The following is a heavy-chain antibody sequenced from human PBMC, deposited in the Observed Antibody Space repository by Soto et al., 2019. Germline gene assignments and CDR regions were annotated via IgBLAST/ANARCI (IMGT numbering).Heavy chain of an antibody. J-gene: IGHJ4*02. V-gene: IGHV1-18*04. Sequence: QVQLVQSGPEVKKPGASVKVSCKTSGYTFTNYGISWVRQAPGQGLEWMGWTNTYNGNTKYAQDLQGRVTMTADTATNTAYLDLRSLRSDDTAVVFCARGMTPDYFDFWGQGTLVTVSS. CDR2: TNTYNGNT. CDR1: GYTFTNYG. CDR3: ARGMTPDYFDF.